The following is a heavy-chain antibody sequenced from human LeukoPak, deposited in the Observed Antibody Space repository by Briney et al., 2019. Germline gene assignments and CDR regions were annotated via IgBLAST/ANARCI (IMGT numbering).Heavy chain of an antibody. V-gene: IGHV3-30-3*01. CDR2: ISYDGSNK. J-gene: IGHJ4*02. D-gene: IGHD6-13*01. Sequence: GGSLRLSCAASGFTFSSYAMHWVRQAPGKGLEWVAVISYDGSNKYYADSVKGRFTISRDNSKNTLYPQMNSLRAEDTAVYYCARESGAAGTFDYWGQGTLVTVSS. CDR1: GFTFSSYA. CDR3: ARESGAAGTFDY.